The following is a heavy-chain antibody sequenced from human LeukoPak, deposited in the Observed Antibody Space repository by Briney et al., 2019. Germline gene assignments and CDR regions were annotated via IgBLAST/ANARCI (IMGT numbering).Heavy chain of an antibody. V-gene: IGHV4-39*07. D-gene: IGHD3-22*01. CDR1: GGSISSSSYY. CDR2: IYYSGST. CDR3: ARDYDSSGYYPAAFDC. J-gene: IGHJ4*02. Sequence: SETLSLTCTVSGGSISSSSYYWGWIRQPPGKGLEWIGSIYYSGSTYYNPSLKSRVTISVDTSKNQFSLKLSSVTAADTAVYYCARDYDSSGYYPAAFDCWGQGTLVTVSS.